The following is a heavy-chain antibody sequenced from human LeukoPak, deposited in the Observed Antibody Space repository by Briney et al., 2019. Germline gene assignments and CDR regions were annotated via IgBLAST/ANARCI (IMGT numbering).Heavy chain of an antibody. CDR2: INHSGST. D-gene: IGHD6-19*01. CDR1: GGSFSGYY. Sequence: SETLSLTCAVYGGSFSGYYWSWIRQPPGKGLEWIGEINHSGSTNYNPSLKSRVTISVDTSKNQFSLKLSSVTAADTAVYYCARVYSSGWQSGPCFDYWGQGTLVTVSS. J-gene: IGHJ4*02. CDR3: ARVYSSGWQSGPCFDY. V-gene: IGHV4-34*01.